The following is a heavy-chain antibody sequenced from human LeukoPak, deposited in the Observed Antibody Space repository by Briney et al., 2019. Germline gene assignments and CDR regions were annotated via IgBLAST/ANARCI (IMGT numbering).Heavy chain of an antibody. V-gene: IGHV3-21*01. CDR2: ISSSSSYI. J-gene: IGHJ5*02. D-gene: IGHD2-2*01. Sequence: PGGSLRLSCAASGFTFSNYYMNWVRQAPGKGLEWVSSISSSSSYIYYADSVKGRFTISRDNAKNSLYLQMNSLRAEDTAVYYCAAISYCSSTSCYLPWGQGTLVTVSS. CDR1: GFTFSNYY. CDR3: AAISYCSSTSCYLP.